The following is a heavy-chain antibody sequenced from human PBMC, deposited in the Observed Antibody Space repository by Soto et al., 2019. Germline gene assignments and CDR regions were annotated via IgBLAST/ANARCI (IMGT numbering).Heavy chain of an antibody. CDR3: ARAPLGYYYDSSGPAHFQH. CDR2: IYYSGST. CDR1: GGSVWSGSYS. J-gene: IGHJ1*01. Sequence: HSDTLSLTCAVSGGSVWSGSYSGSLIQKPPGKGLEWIGYIYYSGSTNYNPSLKSRVTISVDTSKNQFSLKLSSVTAADTAVYYCARAPLGYYYDSSGPAHFQHWGQGTLVTLSS. V-gene: IGHV4-61*01. D-gene: IGHD3-22*01.